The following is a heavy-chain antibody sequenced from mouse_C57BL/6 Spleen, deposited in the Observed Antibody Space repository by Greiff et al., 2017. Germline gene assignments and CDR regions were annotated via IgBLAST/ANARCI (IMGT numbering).Heavy chain of an antibody. CDR1: GYAFSSYW. D-gene: IGHD3-3*01. Sequence: QVQLQQSGAELVKPGASVKISCKASGYAFSSYWMNWVKQRPGKGLEWIGQVYPGDGDTNYNGKFKGKATLTADKSSSTAYMQLSSLTSEDSAVYCCARGLEFYAMDYWGQGTSVTVSS. CDR2: VYPGDGDT. J-gene: IGHJ4*01. V-gene: IGHV1-80*01. CDR3: ARGLEFYAMDY.